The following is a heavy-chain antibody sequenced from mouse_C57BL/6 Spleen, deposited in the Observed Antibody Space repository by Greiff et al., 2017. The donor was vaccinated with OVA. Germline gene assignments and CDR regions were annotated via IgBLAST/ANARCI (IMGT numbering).Heavy chain of an antibody. Sequence: EVKLMESGPELVKPGASVKMSCKASGYTFTDYNMHWVKQSHGKSLEWIGYINPNNGGTSYNQKFKGKATLTVNKSSSTAYMELRSLTSEDSAVYYCARGIYYYFDYWGQGTTLTVSS. V-gene: IGHV1-22*01. D-gene: IGHD1-1*01. CDR1: GYTFTDYN. J-gene: IGHJ2*01. CDR2: INPNNGGT. CDR3: ARGIYYYFDY.